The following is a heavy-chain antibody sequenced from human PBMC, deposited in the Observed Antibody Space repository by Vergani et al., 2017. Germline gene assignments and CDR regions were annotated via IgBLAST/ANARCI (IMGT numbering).Heavy chain of an antibody. V-gene: IGHV3-15*01. CDR2: IKSKTDGGTT. D-gene: IGHD3-3*01. Sequence: EVQLVESGGGLVKPGGSLRLSCAASGFTFSNAWMSWVRQAPGKGLEWVGRIKSKTDGGTTDYAAPVKGRFTIARDDSKTTLYLQMNSLKTEDTAVYYCAKDLPYYDFWSGYYPNYYYYGMDVWGQGTTVTVSS. CDR3: AKDLPYYDFWSGYYPNYYYYGMDV. CDR1: GFTFSNAW. J-gene: IGHJ6*02.